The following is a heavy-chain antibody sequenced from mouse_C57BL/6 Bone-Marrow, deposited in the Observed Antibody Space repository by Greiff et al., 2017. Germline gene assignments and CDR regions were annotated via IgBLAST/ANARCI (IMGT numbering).Heavy chain of an antibody. D-gene: IGHD2-1*01. V-gene: IGHV1-47*01. J-gene: IGHJ2*01. CDR2: FHPYNDDT. CDR3: SRGGNYGRSYFDY. CDR1: GYTFTTYP. Sequence: VQLQQSGAELVKPGASVKMSCKASGYTFTTYPIEWMKQNHGKSLEWIGNFHPYNDDTKYNEKFKGKATLTVEKSSSTVYLVLSRLTSDDSSVYYCSRGGNYGRSYFDYWGQGTTLTVSS.